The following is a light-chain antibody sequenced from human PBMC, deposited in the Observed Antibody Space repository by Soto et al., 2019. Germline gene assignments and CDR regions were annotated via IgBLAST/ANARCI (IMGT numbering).Light chain of an antibody. J-gene: IGLJ2*01. CDR2: EVS. CDR1: SSDLGGYNY. V-gene: IGLV2-14*01. CDR3: SSYTSSSTLV. Sequence: QSVLTQPASVSGSPGQSITISCTGTSSDLGGYNYVSWYQQHPGKAPKVMIYEVSNWPSGVSNRFSGSKSGNTASLTISGLQAEDEADYYCSSYTSSSTLVFGGGTKVTVL.